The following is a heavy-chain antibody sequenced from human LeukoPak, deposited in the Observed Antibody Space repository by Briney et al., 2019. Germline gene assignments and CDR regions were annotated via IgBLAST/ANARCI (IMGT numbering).Heavy chain of an antibody. V-gene: IGHV3-21*01. CDR3: ARGTLNIPGEHGAFDY. Sequence: GGSLRLSCAASEFSVGSNYMTWVRQAPGKGLEWVSSISTSSSYIHYADSVKGRFTISRDNAKNSLYLQMNSLRAEDTAVYYCARGTLNIPGEHGAFDYWGQGTLVTVSS. CDR1: EFSVGSNY. D-gene: IGHD1-14*01. J-gene: IGHJ4*02. CDR2: ISTSSSYI.